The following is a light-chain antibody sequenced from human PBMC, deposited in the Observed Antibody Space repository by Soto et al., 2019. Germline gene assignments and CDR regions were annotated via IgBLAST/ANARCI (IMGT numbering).Light chain of an antibody. CDR1: QSVSSN. J-gene: IGKJ2*01. CDR2: GAS. Sequence: EIVMTQSPATLSVPPGERATLSCRASQSVSSNLAWYQQKPGQAPRLLIYGASTRASGIPARFSGSGSGTEFSLTIRSLQSEDFAVYYCQQYNDWPPMYTFGQGTKLEIK. V-gene: IGKV3-15*01. CDR3: QQYNDWPPMYT.